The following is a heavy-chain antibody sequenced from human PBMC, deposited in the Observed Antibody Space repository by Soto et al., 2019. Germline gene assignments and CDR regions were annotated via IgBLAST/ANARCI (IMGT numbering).Heavy chain of an antibody. J-gene: IGHJ6*02. V-gene: IGHV3-15*01. CDR1: GFTFSNAW. CDR3: TTDEGTALVTVWDYYYYYGMDV. Sequence: WGSLRLSCAASGFTFSNAWLSWIRKAQGKGLEWVGRIKSKTDGGTTDYAAPVKGRFTISRDDSKNTLYLQMNSLKTEDTAVYYCTTDEGTALVTVWDYYYYYGMDVWGQGTTVTVSS. D-gene: IGHD5-18*01. CDR2: IKSKTDGGTT.